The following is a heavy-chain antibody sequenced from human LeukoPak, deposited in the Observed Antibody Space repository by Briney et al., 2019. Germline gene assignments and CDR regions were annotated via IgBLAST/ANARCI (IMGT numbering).Heavy chain of an antibody. CDR2: TNQEGSEK. CDR3: ASRVWVGATFHYYYYMDV. Sequence: GGSLRLSCTASGFTFSSYWMSWVRQAPGMGLEWVANTNQEGSEKYYVDSVKGRFTISRDNAKNSLYLQMNSLRAEDTAVYYCASRVWVGATFHYYYYMDVWGKGTTVTVSS. CDR1: GFTFSSYW. V-gene: IGHV3-7*01. D-gene: IGHD1-26*01. J-gene: IGHJ6*03.